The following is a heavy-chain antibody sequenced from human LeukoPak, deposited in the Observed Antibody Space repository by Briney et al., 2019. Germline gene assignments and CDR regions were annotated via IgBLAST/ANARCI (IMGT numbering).Heavy chain of an antibody. CDR2: IYYSGST. D-gene: IGHD2-2*01. Sequence: PSETLSLTCTVSGGSTSSSSYYWGWIRQPPGKGLEWIGSIYYSGSTYYNPSLKSRVTISVDTSKNQFSLKLSSVTAADTAVYYCARDYCSSTSCYYMDVWGKGTTVTVSS. CDR1: GGSTSSSSYY. V-gene: IGHV4-39*07. J-gene: IGHJ6*03. CDR3: ARDYCSSTSCYYMDV.